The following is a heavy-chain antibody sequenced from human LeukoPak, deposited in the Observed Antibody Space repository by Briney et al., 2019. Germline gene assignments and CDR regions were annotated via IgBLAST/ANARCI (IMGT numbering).Heavy chain of an antibody. Sequence: PSETLSLTCAVSGGSISSSNWWSWVRQPPGKGLEWIGEIYHSGSTNYNPSLKSRVTISVDKSKNQFSLKLSSVTAADTAVYYCASSIDLYYYDSSGYLGYWGQGTLVTVSS. CDR2: IYHSGST. J-gene: IGHJ4*02. D-gene: IGHD3-22*01. V-gene: IGHV4-4*02. CDR3: ASSIDLYYYDSSGYLGY. CDR1: GGSISSSNW.